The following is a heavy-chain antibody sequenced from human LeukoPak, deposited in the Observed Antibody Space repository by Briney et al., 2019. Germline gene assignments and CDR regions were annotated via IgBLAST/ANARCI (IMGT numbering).Heavy chain of an antibody. CDR2: IYYSGST. D-gene: IGHD3-3*01. Sequence: SETLSLTCTVSGGSISSYYWSWIRQPPGKGLEWIGYIYYSGSTNYNPSLKSRVTISVDTSKNQFSLKLSSVTAADTAVYYCAREKYEVTIFGVVITSFDYWGQGTLVTVSS. J-gene: IGHJ4*02. CDR1: GGSISSYY. V-gene: IGHV4-59*12. CDR3: AREKYEVTIFGVVITSFDY.